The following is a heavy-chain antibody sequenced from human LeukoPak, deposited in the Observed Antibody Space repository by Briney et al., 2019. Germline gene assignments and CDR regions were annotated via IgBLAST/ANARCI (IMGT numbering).Heavy chain of an antibody. J-gene: IGHJ5*02. Sequence: PGGSLRLSCAASGFTFSSNYMSWVRQAPGKGLEWVSVIYSGGSTYYADSVKGRFTISRDNSKNTLYLQMNSLRAEDTAVYYCARGGTVTWFDPWGQGTLVTVSP. D-gene: IGHD4-17*01. CDR1: GFTFSSNY. V-gene: IGHV3-53*01. CDR2: IYSGGST. CDR3: ARGGTVTWFDP.